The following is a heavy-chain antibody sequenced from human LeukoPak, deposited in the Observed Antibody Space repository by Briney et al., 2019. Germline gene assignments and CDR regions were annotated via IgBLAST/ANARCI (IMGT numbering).Heavy chain of an antibody. CDR3: ARDGPYSSSSNWFDP. CDR2: IYYTGST. D-gene: IGHD6-6*01. V-gene: IGHV4-59*01. Sequence: SETLSLTCTVSGGSICSYYWSWIRQPPGKGLEGIGYIYYTGSTNFNPSLKSRVTMSVDTSKSQFSLKLSSVTAADTAMYYCARDGPYSSSSNWFDPWGQGTLVTVSS. J-gene: IGHJ5*02. CDR1: GGSICSYY.